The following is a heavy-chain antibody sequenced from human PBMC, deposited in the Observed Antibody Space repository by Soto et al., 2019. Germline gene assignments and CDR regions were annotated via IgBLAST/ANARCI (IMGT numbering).Heavy chain of an antibody. V-gene: IGHV4-59*01. J-gene: IGHJ6*02. D-gene: IGHD4-17*01. CDR2: LFYSGYT. Sequence: SETLSLTCTVSYGSMSSYCWSWIRHSPGKGLECLGYLFYSGYTRYNPSLNNRVTISVDTSRSQFSLKLTSVTAADSAVYYCARASPVTWSLSYYPLDVWGQGTPVT. CDR3: ARASPVTWSLSYYPLDV. CDR1: YGSMSSYC.